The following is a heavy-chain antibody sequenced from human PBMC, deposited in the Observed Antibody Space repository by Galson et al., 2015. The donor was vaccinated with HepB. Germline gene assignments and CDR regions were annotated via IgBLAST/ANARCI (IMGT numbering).Heavy chain of an antibody. CDR1: GFTVSSNY. CDR2: IYSGGST. CDR3: ARVWYCSSTSCYASGYYYYMDV. D-gene: IGHD2-2*01. J-gene: IGHJ6*03. V-gene: IGHV3-53*01. Sequence: SLRLSCAASGFTVSSNYMSWVRQAPGKGLEWVSVIYSGGSTYYADSVKGRFTISRDNSKNTLYLQMNSLRAEDTAVYYCARVWYCSSTSCYASGYYYYMDVWGKGTTVTVSS.